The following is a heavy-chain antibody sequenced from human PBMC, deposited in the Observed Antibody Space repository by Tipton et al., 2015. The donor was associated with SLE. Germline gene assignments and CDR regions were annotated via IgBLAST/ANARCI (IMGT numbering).Heavy chain of an antibody. Sequence: TLSLTCAVSGGSIRSSNWWSWVRQPPGKGLEWIGEIDHSGSTNSNPSLKSRVTISLDTSKNQFSLKVTSMTAADTAVYYCARDAGLVGTGATPLGYWGQGTLVSVSS. CDR2: IDHSGST. CDR3: ARDAGLVGTGATPLGY. V-gene: IGHV4-4*02. D-gene: IGHD5-24*01. CDR1: GGSIRSSNW. J-gene: IGHJ4*02.